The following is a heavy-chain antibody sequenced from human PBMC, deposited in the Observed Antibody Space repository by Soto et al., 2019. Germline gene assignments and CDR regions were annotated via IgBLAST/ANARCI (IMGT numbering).Heavy chain of an antibody. J-gene: IGHJ6*02. Sequence: ASVKVSCKASGYTFTSYYMHWVRQAPAQGLEWMGIINPSGGSTSYAQKFQGRVTMTRDTSTSTVYMELSSLRSEDTAVYYCARDSNSRLLWFGELYYYGMDVWGQGTTVTVSS. V-gene: IGHV1-46*01. CDR3: ARDSNSRLLWFGELYYYGMDV. D-gene: IGHD3-10*01. CDR1: GYTFTSYY. CDR2: INPSGGST.